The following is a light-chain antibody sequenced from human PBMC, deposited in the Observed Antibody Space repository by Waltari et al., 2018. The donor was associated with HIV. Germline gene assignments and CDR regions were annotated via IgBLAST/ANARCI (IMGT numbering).Light chain of an antibody. CDR2: KAS. J-gene: IGKJ4*01. Sequence: DIQMTQSLYTVSASVGDKIIITCRASQSISNWLAWFQQKPGKATKILFCKASNLESGVPSRFSGSGSGTEFTLTINSLQPDDFATYFCQQYSSDPLTFGRGTRVEVK. V-gene: IGKV1-5*03. CDR1: QSISNW. CDR3: QQYSSDPLT.